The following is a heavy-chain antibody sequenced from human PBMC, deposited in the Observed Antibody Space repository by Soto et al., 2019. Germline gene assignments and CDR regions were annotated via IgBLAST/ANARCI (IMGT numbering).Heavy chain of an antibody. J-gene: IGHJ4*02. D-gene: IGHD3-10*01. CDR3: VRGVLGITMVRGVMSLDY. CDR2: IFSNDEK. V-gene: IGHV2-26*01. CDR1: GFSLSNARMG. Sequence: QVTLKESGPVLVKPTETLTLTCTVSGFSLSNARMGVSWIRQPPGKALEWLAHIFSNDEKSYSTSLKSRLTISKDTSKCQVVLTMTNMDPVDTATYYCVRGVLGITMVRGVMSLDYWGQGTLVTVSS.